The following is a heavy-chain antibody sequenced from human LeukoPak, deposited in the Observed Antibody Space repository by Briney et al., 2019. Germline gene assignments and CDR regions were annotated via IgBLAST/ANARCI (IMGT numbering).Heavy chain of an antibody. D-gene: IGHD3-3*01. CDR2: IKQDGSEK. V-gene: IGHV3-7*01. CDR1: GFTFSSYW. J-gene: IGHJ6*03. Sequence: GGSLRLSCAASGFTFSSYWVSWVRQAPGKGLEWVANIKQDGSEKYCVDSVKGRFTISRDNAKKSLYLQMNTLRAEDTAVYYCARTSNYDFWSGPYYYFYYMDVWGKGTTVTVSS. CDR3: ARTSNYDFWSGPYYYFYYMDV.